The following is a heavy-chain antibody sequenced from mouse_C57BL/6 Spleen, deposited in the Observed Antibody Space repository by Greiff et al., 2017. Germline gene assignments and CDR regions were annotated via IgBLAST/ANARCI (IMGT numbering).Heavy chain of an antibody. J-gene: IGHJ3*01. V-gene: IGHV1-18*01. CDR1: GYTFTDYN. Sequence: EVQLQQSGPELVQPGASVKIPCKASGYTFTDYNMDWVKQSHGKSLEWIGDINPNNGGTIYNQKFKGKATLTVDKSSSTAYMELRSLTSEDTAVYYCARPLHYYGSSSWFAYWGQGTLVTVSA. CDR2: INPNNGGT. D-gene: IGHD1-1*01. CDR3: ARPLHYYGSSSWFAY.